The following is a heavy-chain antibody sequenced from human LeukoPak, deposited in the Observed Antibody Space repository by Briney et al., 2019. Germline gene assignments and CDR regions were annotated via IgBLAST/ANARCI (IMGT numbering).Heavy chain of an antibody. CDR3: ARTVRCSSTSCSAPYFDY. CDR2: ISAYNGNT. V-gene: IGHV1-18*01. J-gene: IGHJ4*02. Sequence: ASVKVSCKASGYTFTSYGISWVRQAPGQGLEWMGWISAYNGNTNYAQKLQGRVTITTDTSTSTAYMELRSLRSDDTAVYYCARTVRCSSTSCSAPYFDYWGQGTLVTVSS. D-gene: IGHD2-2*01. CDR1: GYTFTSYG.